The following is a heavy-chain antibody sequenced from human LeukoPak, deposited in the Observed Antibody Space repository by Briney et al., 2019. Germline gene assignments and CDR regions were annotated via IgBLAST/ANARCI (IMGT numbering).Heavy chain of an antibody. CDR2: IRPDGSVI. CDR1: GFTFTTYW. Sequence: GGSLRLSCAASGFTFTTYWLGWVRQPPGKGLEWVANIRPDGSVIHYVDSVKGRFTISRDSAKNSLYLQMNSLRVEDTAVYYCARDDTHSDTSGSFYDAFDIWGQGTMVTVSS. V-gene: IGHV3-7*01. J-gene: IGHJ3*02. D-gene: IGHD3-22*01. CDR3: ARDDTHSDTSGSFYDAFDI.